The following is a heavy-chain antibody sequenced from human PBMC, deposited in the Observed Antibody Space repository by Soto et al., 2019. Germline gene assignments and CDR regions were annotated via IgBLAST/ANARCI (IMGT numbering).Heavy chain of an antibody. V-gene: IGHV1-3*01. CDR2: INAGNGNT. Sequence: QVQLVQSGAEVKKPGASVKVSCKASGYTFTSYAMHWVRQAPGQRLEWMGWINAGNGNTKYSQKFQGRVTITRDTPGSKAYMELSRRRSENTAVYYWARDLAPPASYYYVMDVGGKGTTVPVPS. CDR3: ARDLAPPASYYYVMDV. CDR1: GYTFTSYA. J-gene: IGHJ6*04.